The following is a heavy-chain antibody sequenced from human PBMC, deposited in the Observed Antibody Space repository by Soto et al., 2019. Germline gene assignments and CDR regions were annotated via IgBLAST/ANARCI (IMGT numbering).Heavy chain of an antibody. CDR1: GYTFTSYG. Sequence: QVQLVQSGAEVKKPGASVKVSCKASGYTFTSYGINWVRQAPGQGLEWMGWISAYNGNTNYAQKLQGRVTMPTETSTSTAYMELRSLRSDDTAVYYCARGLGYCSSTSCRWAGVFDYWGQGTLVTVSS. D-gene: IGHD2-2*01. V-gene: IGHV1-18*01. CDR3: ARGLGYCSSTSCRWAGVFDY. CDR2: ISAYNGNT. J-gene: IGHJ4*02.